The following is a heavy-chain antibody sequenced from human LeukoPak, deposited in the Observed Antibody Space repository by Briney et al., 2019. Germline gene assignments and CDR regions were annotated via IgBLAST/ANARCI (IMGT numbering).Heavy chain of an antibody. J-gene: IGHJ5*02. CDR2: INHSGST. CDR3: ARGRVWCSGGSCPFDP. CDR1: GGSFSGYY. D-gene: IGHD2-15*01. V-gene: IGHV4-34*01. Sequence: PSETLSLTCAVYGGSFSGYYWSWIRQPPGKGLEWIGEINHSGSTNYNPSLKSRVTISVDTSKNQFSLKLSSVTAADTAVYYCARGRVWCSGGSCPFDPWGQGTLVTVSS.